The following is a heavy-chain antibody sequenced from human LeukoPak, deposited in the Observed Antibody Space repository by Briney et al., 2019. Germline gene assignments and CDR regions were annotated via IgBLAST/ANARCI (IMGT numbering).Heavy chain of an antibody. CDR3: ARDHVVVVAANNYYYYGMDV. CDR1: GYTFTSYY. CDR2: ISPSGGST. D-gene: IGHD2-15*01. V-gene: IGHV1-46*01. Sequence: ASVKVSCKASGYTFTSYYMHWVRQVPGQGLEWMGIISPSGGSTSYAQKFQGRVTMTRDTSTSTVYMELSSLRSEDTAVYYCARDHVVVVAANNYYYYGMDVWGQGTTVTVSS. J-gene: IGHJ6*02.